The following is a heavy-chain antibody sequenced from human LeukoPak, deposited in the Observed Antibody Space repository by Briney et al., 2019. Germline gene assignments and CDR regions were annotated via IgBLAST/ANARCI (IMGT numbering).Heavy chain of an antibody. CDR3: ATYNRANTPSLPFDY. D-gene: IGHD5-24*01. Sequence: GASVKVSCKASGYSFTDYYMHWVRQAPGQGLEWMGFINPKSGGTNYAQKFQGRVTMTRDTSTSTAFMELSSLSSDDTALYYCATYNRANTPSLPFDYWGQGSLVTVSS. CDR2: INPKSGGT. CDR1: GYSFTDYY. J-gene: IGHJ4*02. V-gene: IGHV1-2*02.